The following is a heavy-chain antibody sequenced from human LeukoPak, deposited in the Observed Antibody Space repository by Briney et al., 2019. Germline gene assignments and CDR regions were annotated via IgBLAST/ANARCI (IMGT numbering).Heavy chain of an antibody. CDR1: GGSISSYY. V-gene: IGHV4-59*08. CDR2: IYYSGST. J-gene: IGHJ2*01. D-gene: IGHD3-22*01. CDR3: ARGGYYDSSGYPGLYWYFDL. Sequence: PSETLSLTCTVSGGSISSYYWSWIRQPPGEGLEWIGYIYYSGSTNYNPSLKSRVTISVDTSKNQFSLKLSSVTAADTAVYYCARGGYYDSSGYPGLYWYFDLWGRGTLVTVSS.